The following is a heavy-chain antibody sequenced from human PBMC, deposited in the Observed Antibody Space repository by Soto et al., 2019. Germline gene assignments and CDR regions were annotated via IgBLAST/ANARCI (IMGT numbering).Heavy chain of an antibody. CDR1: GGSILDSSYY. CDR3: AREREIEYSSSSVWFDP. V-gene: IGHV4-39*02. CDR2: IYYSGST. Sequence: SGTLSLTCTVSGGSILDSSYYWGWVRQPPGEGLGWIGSIYYSGSTYYNPSLKSRVTISVDTSKNQFSLKLSSVTAADTAVYYCAREREIEYSSSSVWFDPWGQGTLVTVSS. J-gene: IGHJ5*02. D-gene: IGHD6-6*01.